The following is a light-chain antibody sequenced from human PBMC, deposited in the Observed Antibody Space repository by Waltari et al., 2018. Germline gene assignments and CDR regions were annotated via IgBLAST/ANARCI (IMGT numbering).Light chain of an antibody. CDR1: QSISSG. CDR2: KAS. CDR3: QQYNSYPYT. J-gene: IGKJ2*01. Sequence: DIQITQSPSTLPASVGDRVTITCRASQSISSGLAWYQQKPGKAPKLLIYKASSLESGVPSRFSGSGSGTEFTLTISSLQPDDFATYYCQQYNSYPYTFGQGTKLEIK. V-gene: IGKV1-5*03.